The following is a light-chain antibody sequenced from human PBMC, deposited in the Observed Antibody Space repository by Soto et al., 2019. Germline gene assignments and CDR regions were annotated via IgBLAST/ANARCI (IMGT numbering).Light chain of an antibody. CDR1: QSISRY. J-gene: IGKJ1*01. CDR3: QQYGSSGT. V-gene: IGKV3-20*01. Sequence: EIVLTQSPGTLSLSPGERTTLSCRASQSISRYLAWYQQKPGQAPRLLIYGASNRATGIPDRFSGSGSGTDFTLTISRLEPEDFAVYYCQQYGSSGTFGQGTTGDIK. CDR2: GAS.